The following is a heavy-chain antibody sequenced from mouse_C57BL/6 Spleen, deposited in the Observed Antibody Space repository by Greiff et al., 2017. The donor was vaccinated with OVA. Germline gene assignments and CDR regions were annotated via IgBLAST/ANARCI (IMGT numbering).Heavy chain of an antibody. Sequence: VQLQQSGPELVKPGASVKLSCTASGFTFTDYNMHWVHQSHGKSLEWIGYINPNNGGTSYNQKVKGKATLTVNKSSSTAYMELRSLTSEDSAVYYCDRSGYYSSSYDFDYWGQGTTLTVSS. CDR2: INPNNGGT. D-gene: IGHD1-1*01. V-gene: IGHV1-22*01. CDR1: GFTFTDYN. J-gene: IGHJ2*01. CDR3: DRSGYYSSSYDFDY.